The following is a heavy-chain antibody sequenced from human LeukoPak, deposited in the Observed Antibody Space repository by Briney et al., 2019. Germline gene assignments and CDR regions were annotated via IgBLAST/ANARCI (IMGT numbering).Heavy chain of an antibody. CDR2: IHSNGRT. CDR1: GASVKNDF. CDR3: ARLQDEGYFDH. J-gene: IGHJ4*02. D-gene: IGHD5-24*01. V-gene: IGHV4-59*02. Sequence: SETLSLTCTFSGASVKNDFWSWIRQPSGKGLEWIAYIHSNGRTSYNPSLKSRITISLDTSKNHFSLRLSSVTAADTAVYYCARLQDEGYFDHWGQGTLVTVSS.